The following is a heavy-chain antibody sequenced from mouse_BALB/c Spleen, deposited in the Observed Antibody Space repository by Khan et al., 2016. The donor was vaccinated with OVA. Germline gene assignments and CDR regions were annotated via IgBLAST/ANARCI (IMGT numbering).Heavy chain of an antibody. CDR2: ISYSGRT. CDR1: GYSITSDYA. CDR3: ARSVTITTVVATDFDY. V-gene: IGHV3-2*02. D-gene: IGHD1-1*01. Sequence: EVQLVESGPGLVKPSQSLSLTCTVTGYSITSDYAWNWIRQFPGNKLEWMGYISYSGRTSYNPSPKSRFSITRDTSKNQFFLQLNSWTTEDTATYYCARSVTITTVVATDFDYWGQGTTLTVSS. J-gene: IGHJ2*01.